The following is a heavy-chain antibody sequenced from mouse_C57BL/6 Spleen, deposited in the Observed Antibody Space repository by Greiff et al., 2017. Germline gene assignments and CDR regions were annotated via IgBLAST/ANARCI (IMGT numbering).Heavy chain of an antibody. CDR1: GYTFTDYE. J-gene: IGHJ1*03. CDR2: IDPETGGT. Sequence: QVQLKESGAELVRPGASVTLSCKASGYTFTDYEMHWVKQTPVHGLEWIGAIDPETGGTAYNQKFQGKAILTADKSSSTAYMGPRSLTSEDSAVYYWTRGPYYGSSFLGYFDVWGTGTTVTVSS. CDR3: TRGPYYGSSFLGYFDV. V-gene: IGHV1-15*01. D-gene: IGHD1-1*01.